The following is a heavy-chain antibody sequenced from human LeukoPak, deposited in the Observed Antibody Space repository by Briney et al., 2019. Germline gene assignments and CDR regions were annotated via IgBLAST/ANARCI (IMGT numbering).Heavy chain of an antibody. D-gene: IGHD2-2*01. CDR2: ISYDGSNK. CDR1: GFTFSSYA. J-gene: IGHJ4*02. Sequence: GGSLRLSCAASGFTFSSYAMHCVRQAPGKGLEWVAVISYDGSNKYYADSVKGRFTISRDNSKNTLYLQMHSLRAEDTAVYYCARGVSIGYCSSTGCSEGGYWGQGTLVTVSS. CDR3: ARGVSIGYCSSTGCSEGGY. V-gene: IGHV3-30-3*01.